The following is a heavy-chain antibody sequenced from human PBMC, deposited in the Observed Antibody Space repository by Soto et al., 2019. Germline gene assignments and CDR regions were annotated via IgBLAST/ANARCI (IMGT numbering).Heavy chain of an antibody. CDR3: TRLPEFCSSTSCRYGIDY. Sequence: GGSLRLSCAASGFTFSGSAMHWVRQASGKGLEWVGRIRSKANSYATAYAASVKGRFTISRDDSKNTAYLQMNSLKTEDTAVYYCTRLPEFCSSTSCRYGIDYWGQGTLVTVSS. V-gene: IGHV3-73*01. J-gene: IGHJ4*02. CDR1: GFTFSGSA. D-gene: IGHD2-2*01. CDR2: IRSKANSYAT.